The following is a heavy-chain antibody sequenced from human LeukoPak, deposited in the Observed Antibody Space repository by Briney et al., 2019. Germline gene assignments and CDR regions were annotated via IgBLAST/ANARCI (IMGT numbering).Heavy chain of an antibody. CDR1: GGTFTSYA. Sequence: ASVKVSCKASGGTFTSYAISWVRQAPGQGLEWMGGIIPSFGTANYAQKFQGRVTITTDKSTSTAYMELSSLRSEDTAVYYCARDNTMVRGVIIFDYYYMDVWGKGTTVTVSS. CDR2: IIPSFGTA. CDR3: ARDNTMVRGVIIFDYYYMDV. J-gene: IGHJ6*03. D-gene: IGHD3-10*01. V-gene: IGHV1-69*05.